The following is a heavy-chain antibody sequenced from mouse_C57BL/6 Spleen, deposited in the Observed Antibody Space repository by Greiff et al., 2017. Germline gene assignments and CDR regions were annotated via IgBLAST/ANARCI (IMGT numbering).Heavy chain of an antibody. CDR3: ARATTVVEWGAMDY. D-gene: IGHD1-1*01. CDR1: GFTFSDYY. CDR2: LNYDGSSP. J-gene: IGHJ4*01. Sequence: EVKLVESEGGLVQPGSSMKLSCTASGFTFSDYYMDWVRQVPEKGLEWVANLNYDGSSPYYLGSLKSRFIISIDNAKNILYLQMSSLKSEDTATYYCARATTVVEWGAMDYWGQGTSVTVSS. V-gene: IGHV5-16*01.